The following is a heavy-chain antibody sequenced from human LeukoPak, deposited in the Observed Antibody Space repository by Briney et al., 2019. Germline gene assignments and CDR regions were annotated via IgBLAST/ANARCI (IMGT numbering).Heavy chain of an antibody. V-gene: IGHV4-4*07. D-gene: IGHD6-19*01. Sequence: SETLSLTCTVSGGSISSYYWSWIRQPAGKGLEWIGRIYTSGSTNYNPSLKSRVTISVDTSKNQFSLKLSSVTAADTAVYYCARHRAVIAVAGNGWFDPWGQGTLVTVSS. CDR1: GGSISSYY. CDR2: IYTSGST. CDR3: ARHRAVIAVAGNGWFDP. J-gene: IGHJ5*02.